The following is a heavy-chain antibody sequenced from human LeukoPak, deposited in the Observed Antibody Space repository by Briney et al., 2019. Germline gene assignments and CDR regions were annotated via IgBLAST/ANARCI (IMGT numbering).Heavy chain of an antibody. CDR2: FDPEDGET. J-gene: IGHJ6*03. D-gene: IGHD2-2*02. V-gene: IGHV1-24*01. CDR1: GYTLTELS. Sequence: GASVKVSCKVSGYTLTELSMHWVRQAPGKGLEWMGGFDPEDGETIYAQKFQGRVTMTEDTSTDTAYMELSSLRSEDTAVYYCATDPAIVVVPAAIPDYYYYMDVWGKGTTVTVSS. CDR3: ATDPAIVVVPAAIPDYYYYMDV.